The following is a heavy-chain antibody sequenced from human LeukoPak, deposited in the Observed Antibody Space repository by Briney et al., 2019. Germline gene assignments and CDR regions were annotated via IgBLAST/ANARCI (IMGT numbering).Heavy chain of an antibody. Sequence: KPGGSLRLSCAASGFTFSSYSMNWVRQAPGKGLEWVSSISSSSSYIYYADSVKGRFTISRDNAKNSLYLQMNSLRAEDTAVYYCAKLLPGIVGASRAEDHWGQGTLVTVSS. D-gene: IGHD1-26*01. J-gene: IGHJ4*02. CDR3: AKLLPGIVGASRAEDH. CDR2: ISSSSSYI. V-gene: IGHV3-21*01. CDR1: GFTFSSYS.